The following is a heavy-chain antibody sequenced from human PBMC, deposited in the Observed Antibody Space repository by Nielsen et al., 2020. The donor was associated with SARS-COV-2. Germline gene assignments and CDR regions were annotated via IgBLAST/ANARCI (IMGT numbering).Heavy chain of an antibody. J-gene: IGHJ2*01. V-gene: IGHV3-30*18. CDR3: AKGGGYFDL. D-gene: IGHD3-16*01. CDR1: GFTFSSYG. CDR2: ISYDGSNK. Sequence: GESLKISCAASGFTFSSYGMHWVRQAPGKGLEWVAVISYDGSNKYYADSVKGRFTISRDNSKNTLYLQMNSLRAEDTAVYYCAKGGGYFDLWGRGTLVTVSS.